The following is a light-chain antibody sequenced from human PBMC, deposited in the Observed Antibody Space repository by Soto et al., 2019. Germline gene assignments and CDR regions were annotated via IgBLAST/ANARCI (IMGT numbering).Light chain of an antibody. V-gene: IGKV1-39*01. CDR2: DAS. J-gene: IGKJ2*01. CDR3: QQLRAYPHT. Sequence: DIQMTQSPSSLSASVGDRVTITCRASQTISTYLNWYQQKPGKAPRLLIYDASSLLSGVPSRFSGSGSGTDFTLTIASLQPEDFSTYYCQQLRAYPHTFGQGTKLDIK. CDR1: QTISTY.